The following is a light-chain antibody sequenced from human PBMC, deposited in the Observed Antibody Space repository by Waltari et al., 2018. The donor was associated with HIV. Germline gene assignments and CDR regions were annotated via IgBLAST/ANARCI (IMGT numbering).Light chain of an antibody. Sequence: SSALTQPPSLSVSPGPAARLTCPGDALPKKYAYWYQQKSGQAPVLVIYEDNKRPSGIPERFSGSSSGTMATLTISGAQVEDEADYYCYSTDSSGIIGMFGGGTKLAVL. CDR2: EDN. J-gene: IGLJ3*02. V-gene: IGLV3-10*01. CDR1: ALPKKY. CDR3: YSTDSSGIIGM.